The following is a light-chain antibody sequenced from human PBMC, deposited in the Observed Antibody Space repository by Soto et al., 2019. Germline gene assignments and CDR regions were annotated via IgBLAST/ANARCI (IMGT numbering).Light chain of an antibody. CDR3: RSYAAISTYYV. Sequence: QSALTQPASMSGSPGQSITISCTGTSSDVGSYNLVSWYQQHPGKAPKLMIYEGSKRPSGVSNRFSGSKSGNTASLTISGLQAEDYANYYRRSYAAISTYYVFVPGNK. CDR2: EGS. J-gene: IGLJ1*01. CDR1: SSDVGSYNL. V-gene: IGLV2-23*01.